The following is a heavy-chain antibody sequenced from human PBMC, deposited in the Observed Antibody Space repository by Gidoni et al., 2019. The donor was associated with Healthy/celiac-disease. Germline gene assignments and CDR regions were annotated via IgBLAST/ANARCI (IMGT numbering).Heavy chain of an antibody. D-gene: IGHD3-16*02. CDR3: ARDPSMITFGGVIVNGAFDI. CDR1: GFTFRSHG. V-gene: IGHV3-33*01. J-gene: IGHJ3*02. Sequence: QVQLVESGGGEGQPGRSLRLSCAASGFTFRSHGMTRARQAPGKGLVWVAVILYDVINKYYADSVKGRFTISRDNSKNTLYLQMNSLRAEDTAVYYCARDPSMITFGGVIVNGAFDIWGQGTMVTVSS. CDR2: ILYDVINK.